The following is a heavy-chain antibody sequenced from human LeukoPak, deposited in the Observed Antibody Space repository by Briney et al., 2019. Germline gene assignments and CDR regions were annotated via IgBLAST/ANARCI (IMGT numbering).Heavy chain of an antibody. CDR2: IIPIFGTA. V-gene: IGHV1-69*01. CDR3: ARGRPGYYYGMDV. CDR1: GGTFSSYA. J-gene: IGHJ6*02. Sequence: SVKVSCKASGGTFSSYAISWVRQAPGQGLEWMGGIIPIFGTANYAQKFQGRVTITADESTSTAYMELNSLRAEDTAVYYCARGRPGYYYGMDVWGQGTTVTVSS.